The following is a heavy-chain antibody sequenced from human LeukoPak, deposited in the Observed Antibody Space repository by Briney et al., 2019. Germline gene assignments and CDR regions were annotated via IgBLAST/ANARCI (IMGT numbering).Heavy chain of an antibody. Sequence: SETLSLTCTVSGGSISSYYWSWIRQPAGKGLEWIGRIYTSGSTNYNASLKSRVSMSVDTSKNQFSLKLSSVTAADTAVYYCARGLKYCYDSSGHGAPDWYFDLWGRGTLVTVSS. CDR2: IYTSGST. CDR1: GGSISSYY. V-gene: IGHV4-4*07. D-gene: IGHD3-22*01. CDR3: ARGLKYCYDSSGHGAPDWYFDL. J-gene: IGHJ2*01.